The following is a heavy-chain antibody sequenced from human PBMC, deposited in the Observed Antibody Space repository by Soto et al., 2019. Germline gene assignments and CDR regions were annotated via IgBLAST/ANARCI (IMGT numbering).Heavy chain of an antibody. V-gene: IGHV1-3*01. CDR2: INAGNGNT. J-gene: IGHJ3*02. CDR1: GYTFTSYA. CDR3: ARGTRYDYIWGSYRYDAFDI. D-gene: IGHD3-16*02. Sequence: QVQLVQSGAEVKKPGASVKVSCKASGYTFTSYAMHWVRQAPGQRLEWMGWINAGNGNTKYSQKFQGRVTITRDTSASTAYMELSSLRAEDTAVYYCARGTRYDYIWGSYRYDAFDIWGQGTMVTVSS.